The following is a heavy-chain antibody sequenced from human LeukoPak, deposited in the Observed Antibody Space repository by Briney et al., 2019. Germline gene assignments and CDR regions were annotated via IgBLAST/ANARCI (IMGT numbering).Heavy chain of an antibody. V-gene: IGHV4-61*02. CDR2: VYSSGCA. Sequence: PSETLSLTCAVSSGSINSDGYYWSWIRQPAGKGLEWIGRVYSSGCANYCPPLQSRVIISLDTSKNQFSLRLSAVTAADTAVYYCARVYRRDCLSFDCFDIWGQGTMVTVS. CDR1: SGSINSDGYY. CDR3: ARVYRRDCLSFDCFDI. J-gene: IGHJ3*02. D-gene: IGHD5-24*01.